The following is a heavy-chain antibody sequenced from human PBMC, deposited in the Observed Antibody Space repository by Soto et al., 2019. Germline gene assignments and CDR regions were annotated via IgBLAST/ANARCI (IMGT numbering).Heavy chain of an antibody. CDR1: GYTFTSYG. Sequence: ASVKVSCKASGYTFTSYGISWVRQAPGQGLEWMGWISAYNGNTNYAQKLQGRVTMTTDTSTSAAYMELRSLRPDDTAVYYCARVSLDYIWGSYQPPDYDYWGQGTLVTVSS. V-gene: IGHV1-18*01. CDR3: ARVSLDYIWGSYQPPDYDY. D-gene: IGHD3-16*02. J-gene: IGHJ4*02. CDR2: ISAYNGNT.